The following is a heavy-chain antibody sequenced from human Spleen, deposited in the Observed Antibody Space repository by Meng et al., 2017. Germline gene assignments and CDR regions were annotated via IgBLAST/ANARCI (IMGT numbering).Heavy chain of an antibody. V-gene: IGHV3-21*01. D-gene: IGHD2-2*01. CDR3: ARDIPATASALDV. Sequence: GESLKISCAASGFTFSSYSMNWVRQAPGKGLEWVSAISGSGGSTYYADSVKGRFTISRDNAKNSLFLQMNSLRVEDTAVYYCARDIPATASALDVWGQGTMVTVSS. CDR1: GFTFSSYS. CDR2: ISGSGGST. J-gene: IGHJ3*01.